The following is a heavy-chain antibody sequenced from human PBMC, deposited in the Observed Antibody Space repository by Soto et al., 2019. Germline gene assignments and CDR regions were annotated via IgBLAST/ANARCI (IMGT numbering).Heavy chain of an antibody. CDR3: ARHPTYYDFWSGQYYYYMEV. Sequence: PSETLSLTCTVSGGSISSSSYYWGWIRQPPGKGLEWIGSIYYSGSTYYNPSLKSRVTISVDTSKNQFSLKLSSVTAADTAVYYCARHPTYYDFWSGQYYYYMEVWGKGTTVTVSS. V-gene: IGHV4-39*01. D-gene: IGHD3-3*01. CDR1: GGSISSSSYY. J-gene: IGHJ6*03. CDR2: IYYSGST.